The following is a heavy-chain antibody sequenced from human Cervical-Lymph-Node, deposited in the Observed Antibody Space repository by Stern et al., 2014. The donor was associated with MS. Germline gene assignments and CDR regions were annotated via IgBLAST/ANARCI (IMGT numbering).Heavy chain of an antibody. CDR1: GFTFSDHP. V-gene: IGHV3-72*01. Sequence: VQLVQSGGGLVQPGGSLRLSCAASGFTFSDHPLDWVRQAPGTGLEWGGRSGNELNTYTTQYAASVRGRFTISRDGSKNSLYLDMNSLKAEDTAVYYCTAIFYQNWGQGTLVAVSS. J-gene: IGHJ1*01. CDR2: SGNELNTYTT. CDR3: TAIFYQN. D-gene: IGHD3-3*01.